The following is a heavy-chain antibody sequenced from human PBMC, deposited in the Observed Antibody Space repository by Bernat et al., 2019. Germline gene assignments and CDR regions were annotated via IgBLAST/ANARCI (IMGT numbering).Heavy chain of an antibody. V-gene: IGHV4-38-2*01. D-gene: IGHD3-10*01. Sequence: QVQLQESGPGLVKPSETLSLTCAVSGYSISSGYYWGWIRQPPGKGLEWIGSIYHSGSTNYNPSLKSRVTISVDTSKNQFSLKLSSVTAADTAVYYCARRGFDYWGQGTLVTVSS. CDR1: GYSISSGYY. J-gene: IGHJ4*02. CDR2: IYHSGST. CDR3: ARRGFDY.